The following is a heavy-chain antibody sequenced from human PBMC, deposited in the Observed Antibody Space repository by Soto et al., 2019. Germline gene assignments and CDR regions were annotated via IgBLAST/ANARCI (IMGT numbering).Heavy chain of an antibody. V-gene: IGHV3-48*02. CDR1: GFTFSSYS. D-gene: IGHD2-15*01. J-gene: IGHJ4*02. Sequence: GGSLRLSCAASGFTFSSYSMNWVRQAPGKGQEWVSYISSSSSTIYYADSVKGRFTISRDNAKNSLYLQMNSLRDEDTAVYYCARVRLVVVAATFEEVGPDYWGQGTLVTVSS. CDR2: ISSSSSTI. CDR3: ARVRLVVVAATFEEVGPDY.